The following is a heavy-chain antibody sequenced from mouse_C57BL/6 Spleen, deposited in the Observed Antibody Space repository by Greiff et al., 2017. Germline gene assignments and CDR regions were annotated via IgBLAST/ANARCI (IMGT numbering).Heavy chain of an antibody. CDR1: GFSLTSYA. CDR3: AREDYAMDY. V-gene: IGHV2-9-1*01. J-gene: IGHJ4*01. CDR2: IWTGGGT. Sequence: VTLMESGPGLVAPSQSLSITCTVSGFSLTSYAISWVRQPPGKGLEWLGVIWTGGGTNYNSALKSRLSISKDNSKSLVFLQMNSLQTDDTARYYCAREDYAMDYWGQGTSVTVSS.